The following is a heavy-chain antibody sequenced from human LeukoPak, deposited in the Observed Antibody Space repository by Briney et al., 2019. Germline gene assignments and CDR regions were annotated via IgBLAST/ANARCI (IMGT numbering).Heavy chain of an antibody. CDR3: ARDATYCSSTSCLHFDY. Sequence: ASVKVSCKASGYTFTSYGISWVRQAPRQGLEWMGWISAYNGNTNYAQKLQGRVTMTTDTSTSTAYMELRSLRSDDTAVYYCARDATYCSSTSCLHFDYWGQGTLVTVSS. J-gene: IGHJ4*02. D-gene: IGHD2-2*01. CDR1: GYTFTSYG. V-gene: IGHV1-18*01. CDR2: ISAYNGNT.